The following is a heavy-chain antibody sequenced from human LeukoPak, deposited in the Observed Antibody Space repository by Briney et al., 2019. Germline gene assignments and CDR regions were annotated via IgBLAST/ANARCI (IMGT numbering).Heavy chain of an antibody. CDR1: GFTFSSSW. J-gene: IGHJ4*02. Sequence: PGGSLRLSCAASGFTFSSSWMHWVRQAPGEGLVWVSRNPDGTTTSYADSVKGRFTISRHNARNTLFLQMNSLRVDDTAVYYCATDLAGLLDYWGRGTLVSVSS. CDR2: NPDGTTT. CDR3: ATDLAGLLDY. V-gene: IGHV3-74*01.